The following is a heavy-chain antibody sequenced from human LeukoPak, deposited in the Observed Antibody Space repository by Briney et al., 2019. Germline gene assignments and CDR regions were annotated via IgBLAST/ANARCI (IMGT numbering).Heavy chain of an antibody. J-gene: IGHJ4*02. CDR1: GGSISSYY. CDR2: IYYSGST. V-gene: IGHV4-59*08. Sequence: SETLSLTCTVSGGSISSYYWSWIRQPPGKGLEWIGYIYYSGSTNYNPSLKSRVTISVDTSKNQFSLKLSSVTAADTAVYYCARHEGDFWSGYIDYWGQGTLVTVSS. D-gene: IGHD3-3*01. CDR3: ARHEGDFWSGYIDY.